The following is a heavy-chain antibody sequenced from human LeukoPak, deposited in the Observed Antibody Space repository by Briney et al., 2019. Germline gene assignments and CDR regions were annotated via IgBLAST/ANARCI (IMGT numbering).Heavy chain of an antibody. Sequence: ASVKVSCKASGYTFTGYYMQWVRQAPGQGLEWMGWINPNSGGTNYAQKFQGRVTMTRDTSISTAYMELSRLRSDDTAVYYCARDHGGPIVVVPAARDDYMDVWGKGTTVTVSS. CDR2: INPNSGGT. CDR3: ARDHGGPIVVVPAARDDYMDV. V-gene: IGHV1-2*02. CDR1: GYTFTGYY. J-gene: IGHJ6*03. D-gene: IGHD2-2*01.